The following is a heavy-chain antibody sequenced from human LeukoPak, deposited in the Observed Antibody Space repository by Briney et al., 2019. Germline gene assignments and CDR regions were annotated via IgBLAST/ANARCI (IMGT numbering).Heavy chain of an antibody. V-gene: IGHV3-7*01. J-gene: IGHJ4*02. CDR3: ASDSSGRYFLYFEY. CDR2: IKQDGAEK. D-gene: IGHD6-19*01. Sequence: PGGSLRLSCAASGFTFSSYWMGGVRQAPGKGLEWVASIKQDGAEKHYVDSVKGRFTISRDNAENSLYLQMNSLRVEDTAVYYCASDSSGRYFLYFEYWGQGALLTVSS. CDR1: GFTFSSYW.